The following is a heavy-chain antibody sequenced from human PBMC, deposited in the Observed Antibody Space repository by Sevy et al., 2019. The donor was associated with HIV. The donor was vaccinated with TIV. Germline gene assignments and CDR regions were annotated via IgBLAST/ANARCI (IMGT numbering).Heavy chain of an antibody. J-gene: IGHJ4*02. Sequence: SENLSLTCTVSGGSISSYYWSWIRQPPGKGLEWIGYIYYSGSTNYNPSLKSRVTISVDTSKNQFSLKLSSVTAADTAVYYCARAAGYSSSWFDYWGQGTLVTVSS. D-gene: IGHD6-13*01. CDR2: IYYSGST. CDR3: ARAAGYSSSWFDY. CDR1: GGSISSYY. V-gene: IGHV4-59*01.